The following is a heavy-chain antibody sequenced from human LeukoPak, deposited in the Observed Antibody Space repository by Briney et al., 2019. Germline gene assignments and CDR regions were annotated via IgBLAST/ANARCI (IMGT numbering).Heavy chain of an antibody. CDR1: GYTFTSYG. Sequence: VASVKVSCKASGYTFTSYGISWVRQAPGQGLEWMGWISAYNGNTNYAQKLQGRVTMTTDTSTSTAYMELSSLRSEDTAVYYCARSGYCSSTSCYAFDYWGQGTLVTVSS. D-gene: IGHD2-2*01. CDR2: ISAYNGNT. J-gene: IGHJ4*02. CDR3: ARSGYCSSTSCYAFDY. V-gene: IGHV1-18*01.